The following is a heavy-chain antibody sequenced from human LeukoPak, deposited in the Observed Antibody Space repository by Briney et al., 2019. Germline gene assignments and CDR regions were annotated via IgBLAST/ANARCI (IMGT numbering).Heavy chain of an antibody. CDR2: ISYDGSNK. V-gene: IGHV3-30*04. Sequence: QPGRSLRLSCAASGFTFSTYAMHWVRQAPGKGLEWVALISYDGSNKYYPDSVKGRFTISRDNSKNTLYLQMNSLRAEDTAVYYCANQYSSSWYDMGYFDYWGQGTLVTVSS. CDR3: ANQYSSSWYDMGYFDY. CDR1: GFTFSTYA. J-gene: IGHJ4*02. D-gene: IGHD6-13*01.